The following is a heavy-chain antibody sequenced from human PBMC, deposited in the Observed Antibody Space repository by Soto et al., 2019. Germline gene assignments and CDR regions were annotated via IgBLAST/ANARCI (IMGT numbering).Heavy chain of an antibody. D-gene: IGHD5-18*01. V-gene: IGHV3-23*01. CDR2: ISGSGGNT. Sequence: EVQLLESGGGLIHPGGSLRLSCAASGFAFSSYGMSWVRQAPGKGLEWVSTISGSGGNTYYADSVKGRFTISRDNSQNTLYLQMNSLRAEDTALYYCAKDKRGYTYGRTEYWGQGTLVTVSS. CDR1: GFAFSSYG. CDR3: AKDKRGYTYGRTEY. J-gene: IGHJ4*02.